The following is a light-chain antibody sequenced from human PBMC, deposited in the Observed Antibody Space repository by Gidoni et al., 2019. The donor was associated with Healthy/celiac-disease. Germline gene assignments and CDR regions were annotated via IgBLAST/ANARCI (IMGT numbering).Light chain of an antibody. V-gene: IGLV1-44*01. CDR1: SSNIGSNT. Sequence: TISCSGSSSNIGSNTVNWYQQLPGTAPKLLIYSNNQRPSGVPDRFSGSKSGTSASLAISGLQSEDEADYYCAAWDDSLNAWVFCGGTKLTVL. CDR2: SNN. J-gene: IGLJ3*02. CDR3: AAWDDSLNAWV.